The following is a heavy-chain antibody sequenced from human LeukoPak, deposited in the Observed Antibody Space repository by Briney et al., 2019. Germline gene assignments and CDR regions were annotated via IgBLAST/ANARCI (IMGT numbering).Heavy chain of an antibody. D-gene: IGHD2-2*01. CDR3: ARGPWYCSSTSCSSSGFDY. J-gene: IGHJ4*02. V-gene: IGHV4-34*01. CDR2: INHSGST. Sequence: SETLSLTCAVYGGSFSGYYRSWIRQPPGKGLEWIGEINHSGSTNYNPSLKSRVTISVDTSKNQFSLKLSSVTAADTAVYYCARGPWYCSSTSCSSSGFDYWGQGTLVTVSS. CDR1: GGSFSGYY.